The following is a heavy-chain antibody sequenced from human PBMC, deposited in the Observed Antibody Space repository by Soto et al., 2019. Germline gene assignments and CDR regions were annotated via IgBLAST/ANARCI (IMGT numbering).Heavy chain of an antibody. CDR3: AHRLPGPSGYDV. CDR2: IYWNDEQ. V-gene: IGHV2-5*01. Sequence: QNTLKESGPTLVKPTQPLTLTCTFSGFSLTSGVVGVCWIRQPPGEALEWLPLIYWNDEQSYNPSLRNRLTITRDTSKNQVVLTMTNMDPVDTATYYCAHRLPGPSGYDVWGQGTTVTVAS. J-gene: IGHJ6*02. CDR1: GFSLTSGVVG. D-gene: IGHD3-22*01.